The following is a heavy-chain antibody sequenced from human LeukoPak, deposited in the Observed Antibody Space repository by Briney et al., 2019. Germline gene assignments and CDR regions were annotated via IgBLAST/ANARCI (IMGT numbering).Heavy chain of an antibody. V-gene: IGHV3-30-3*01. D-gene: IGHD3-3*01. CDR2: ISYDGSNK. CDR1: GFTFSSYW. J-gene: IGHJ6*02. Sequence: GGSLRLSCAASGFTFSSYWMHWVRQAPGKGLEWVAVISYDGSNKYYADSVKGRFTISRDNSKNTLYLQMNSLRAEDTAVYYCARDDHRITIFGVVRGHPYYYYGMDVWGQGTTVTVSS. CDR3: ARDDHRITIFGVVRGHPYYYYGMDV.